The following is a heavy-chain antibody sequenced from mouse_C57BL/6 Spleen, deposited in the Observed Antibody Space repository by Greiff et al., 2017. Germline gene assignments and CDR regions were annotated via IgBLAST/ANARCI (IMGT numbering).Heavy chain of an antibody. CDR3: ARSYYGSSHTGFFDY. V-gene: IGHV1-18*01. J-gene: IGHJ2*01. CDR2: INPNNGGT. D-gene: IGHD1-1*01. CDR1: GYTFTDYN. Sequence: EVQLQQSGPELVKPGASVKIPCKASGYTFTDYNMDWVKQSHGKSLEWIGDINPNNGGTIYNQKFKGKATLTVDKSSSTAYMELRSLTSEDTAVYYCARSYYGSSHTGFFDYWGQGTTLTVSS.